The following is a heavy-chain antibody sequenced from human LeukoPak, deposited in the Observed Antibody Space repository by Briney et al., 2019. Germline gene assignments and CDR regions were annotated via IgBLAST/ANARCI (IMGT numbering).Heavy chain of an antibody. CDR3: AYCSSTSCYYYYYMDV. Sequence: GGSLRLSCAASGFTFSSYGMHWVRQAPGKGLEWVAFIRYDGSNKYYADSVKGRFTISRDNSKNTLDLQMNSLRAEDTAVYYCAYCSSTSCYYYYYMDVWGKGTTVTVSS. CDR2: IRYDGSNK. V-gene: IGHV3-30*02. CDR1: GFTFSSYG. D-gene: IGHD2-2*01. J-gene: IGHJ6*03.